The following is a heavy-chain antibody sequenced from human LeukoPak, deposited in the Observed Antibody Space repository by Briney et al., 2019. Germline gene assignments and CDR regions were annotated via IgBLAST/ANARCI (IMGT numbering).Heavy chain of an antibody. J-gene: IGHJ4*02. Sequence: GGSLRLSCAASGFTFSSYGMHWVRQAPGKGLEWVAVISYDGSNKYYADSVKGRFTISRDNAKNSLYLQMNSLRDEDTAVYYCVPDSSGYVYWGQGTLVTVSS. D-gene: IGHD3-22*01. V-gene: IGHV3-30*03. CDR1: GFTFSSYG. CDR3: VPDSSGYVY. CDR2: ISYDGSNK.